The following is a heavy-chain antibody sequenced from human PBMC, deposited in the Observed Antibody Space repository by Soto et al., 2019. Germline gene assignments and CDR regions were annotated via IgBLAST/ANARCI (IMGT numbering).Heavy chain of an antibody. Sequence: GGSLRLSCAASGFTFSNAWMSWVRQAPGKGLEWVGRIKSKTDGGTTDYAAPVKGRFTISRDDSKNTLYLQMNSLKTEDTAVYYCTTARGKLVDFDYWGQGTLVTVSS. D-gene: IGHD1-1*01. V-gene: IGHV3-15*01. CDR2: IKSKTDGGTT. J-gene: IGHJ4*02. CDR3: TTARGKLVDFDY. CDR1: GFTFSNAW.